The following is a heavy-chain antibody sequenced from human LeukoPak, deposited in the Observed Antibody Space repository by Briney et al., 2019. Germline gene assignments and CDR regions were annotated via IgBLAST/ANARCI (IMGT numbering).Heavy chain of an antibody. V-gene: IGHV4-31*03. CDR2: IYYSGST. CDR1: GGSISSGGYY. D-gene: IGHD6-19*01. J-gene: IGHJ4*02. Sequence: SETLSLTCTVSGGSISSGGYYWSWIRQHPGKGLEWNGYIYYSGSTYYNPSLKSRVTISVDTSKNQFSLKLSSVTAADTAVYYCTTRVNGWNFDYWGQGTLVTVSS. CDR3: TTRVNGWNFDY.